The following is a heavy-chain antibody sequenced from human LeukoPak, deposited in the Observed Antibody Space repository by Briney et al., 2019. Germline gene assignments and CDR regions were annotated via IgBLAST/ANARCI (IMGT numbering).Heavy chain of an antibody. Sequence: GGSLRPSCAVSGFTFSGFWMSWSRQAPGKGLEWVASINSDGSEGYYADVVKGRFTISRDNAKNSLYLQINSLRAEDTAVYYCARGRDGYKTFDYWGQGTLVTVSS. CDR1: GFTFSGFW. CDR2: INSDGSEG. CDR3: ARGRDGYKTFDY. V-gene: IGHV3-7*03. J-gene: IGHJ4*02. D-gene: IGHD5-24*01.